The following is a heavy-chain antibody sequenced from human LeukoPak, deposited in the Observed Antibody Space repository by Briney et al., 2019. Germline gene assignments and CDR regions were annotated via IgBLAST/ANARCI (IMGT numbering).Heavy chain of an antibody. D-gene: IGHD6-19*01. CDR3: ARDSKAVAGQGWFDP. Sequence: ASVKVSCKASGYTFTSYYMHWVRQALGQGLEWMGVINPSGGSTSYAQKFQGRVTMTRDTSTSTVYMELSSLRSEDTAVYYCARDSKAVAGQGWFDPWGQGTLVTVSS. V-gene: IGHV1-46*01. J-gene: IGHJ5*02. CDR2: INPSGGST. CDR1: GYTFTSYY.